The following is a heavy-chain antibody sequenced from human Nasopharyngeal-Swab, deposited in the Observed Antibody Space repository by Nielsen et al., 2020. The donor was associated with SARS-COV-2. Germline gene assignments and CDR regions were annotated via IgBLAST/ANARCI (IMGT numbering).Heavy chain of an antibody. CDR2: INHSGST. CDR3: ARVKYYFDY. V-gene: IGHV4-34*01. J-gene: IGHJ4*02. CDR1: GGSFSGYY. Sequence: ETLSLTCAVYGGSFSGYYWSWIRQPPGKGLEWIGEINHSGSTNYNPSLKSRVTISVDTSKNQFSLKLSSVTAADTAVYYCARVKYYFDYWGQGTLVTVSS.